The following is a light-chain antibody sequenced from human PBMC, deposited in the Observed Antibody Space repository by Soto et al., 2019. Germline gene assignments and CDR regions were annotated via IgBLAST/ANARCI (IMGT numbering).Light chain of an antibody. Sequence: QPASVSGSPGQSITISCTGTSSDVGGYNYVSWYQQHPGKAPKLMIYDVSNRPSGVSNRFSGSKSGNTASLTISGLQAEDEADYYCSSYTSSSTLYVFGTGTKAPS. CDR3: SSYTSSSTLYV. CDR1: SSDVGGYNY. J-gene: IGLJ1*01. CDR2: DVS. V-gene: IGLV2-14*01.